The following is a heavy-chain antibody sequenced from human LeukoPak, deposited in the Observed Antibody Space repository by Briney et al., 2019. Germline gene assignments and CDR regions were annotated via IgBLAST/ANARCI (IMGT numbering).Heavy chain of an antibody. CDR2: ITGSSSSK. CDR3: ARVRYDSGWYDY. J-gene: IGHJ4*02. D-gene: IGHD6-19*01. CDR1: GFTFSAYS. Sequence: GSLRLSCAAPGFTFSAYSMNWVRQAPGKGLECVASITGSSSSKVYADSVKGRFTISRDNAKNSLYLQMNSLRAGDAAVYYCARVRYDSGWYDYWGQGALVIVSS. V-gene: IGHV3-48*04.